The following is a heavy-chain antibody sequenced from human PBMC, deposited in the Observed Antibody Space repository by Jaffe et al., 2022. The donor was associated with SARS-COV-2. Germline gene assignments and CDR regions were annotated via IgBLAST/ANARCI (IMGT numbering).Heavy chain of an antibody. CDR2: INPNSGGT. D-gene: IGHD3-22*01. CDR3: ARDDSSGYYFDSEEYFQH. V-gene: IGHV1-2*06. J-gene: IGHJ1*01. CDR1: GYTFTGYY. Sequence: QVQLVQSGAEVKKPGASVKVSCKASGYTFTGYYMHWVRQAPGQGLEWMGRINPNSGGTNYAQKFQGRVTMTRDTSISTAYMELSRLRSDDTAVYYCARDDSSGYYFDSEEYFQHWGQGTLVTVSS.